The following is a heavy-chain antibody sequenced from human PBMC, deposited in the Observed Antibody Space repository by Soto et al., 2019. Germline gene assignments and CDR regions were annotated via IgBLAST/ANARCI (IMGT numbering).Heavy chain of an antibody. J-gene: IGHJ4*02. D-gene: IGHD6-13*01. Sequence: GGSLRLSCAASGFTFDDYGMSWVRQAPGKGLEWVSGITWNGGSTGYADSVKGRFTISRDNSKNTLYLQMDSLRAEDTALYYCARDSYSSNWYIDYWGQGTLVTVSS. V-gene: IGHV3-20*04. CDR1: GFTFDDYG. CDR2: ITWNGGST. CDR3: ARDSYSSNWYIDY.